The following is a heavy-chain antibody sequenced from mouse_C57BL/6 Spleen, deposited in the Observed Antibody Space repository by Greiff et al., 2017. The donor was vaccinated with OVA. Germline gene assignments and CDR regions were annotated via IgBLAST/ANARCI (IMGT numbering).Heavy chain of an antibody. CDR1: GYTFTSYW. V-gene: IGHV1-53*01. Sequence: QVQLQQPGTELVKPGASVKLSCKASGYTFTSYWMPWVKQRPGQGLEWIGNINPSNGGTNYNEKFKSKATLTVDKSSSTAYMQLSSLTSEDSAVYYCAREGRSNYVWFAYWGQGTLVTVSA. D-gene: IGHD2-5*01. J-gene: IGHJ3*01. CDR2: INPSNGGT. CDR3: AREGRSNYVWFAY.